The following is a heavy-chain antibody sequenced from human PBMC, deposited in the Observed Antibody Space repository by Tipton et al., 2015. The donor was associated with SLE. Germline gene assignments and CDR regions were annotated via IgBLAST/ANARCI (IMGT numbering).Heavy chain of an antibody. CDR3: ARHGAGGVSYYYGMDV. V-gene: IGHV4-59*08. J-gene: IGHJ6*02. Sequence: GLVKPSETLSLTCTVSGGSISSYYWSWIRQPPGKGLEWIGYIYYSGSTNYNPSLKSRVTISVDTSKNQFSLKLSSVTAADTAVYYCARHGAGGVSYYYGMDVWGQGTTVTVSS. D-gene: IGHD3-16*01. CDR1: GGSISSYY. CDR2: IYYSGST.